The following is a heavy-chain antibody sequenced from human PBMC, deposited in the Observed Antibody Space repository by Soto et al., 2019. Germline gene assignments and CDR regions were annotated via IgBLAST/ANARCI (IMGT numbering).Heavy chain of an antibody. D-gene: IGHD3-22*01. Sequence: PGGSLRLSCAASGFTFSSYGMHWVRQAPGKGLEWVAVIWYDGSNKYYADSVKGRFTISRDNSKNTLYLQMNSLRAEDTAVYYCARASTYYYDSSGYLGIDYWGQGT. CDR3: ARASTYYYDSSGYLGIDY. V-gene: IGHV3-33*01. J-gene: IGHJ4*02. CDR2: IWYDGSNK. CDR1: GFTFSSYG.